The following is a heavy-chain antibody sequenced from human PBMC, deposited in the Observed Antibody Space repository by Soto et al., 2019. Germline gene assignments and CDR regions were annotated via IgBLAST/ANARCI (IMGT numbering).Heavy chain of an antibody. CDR1: GYTFSSYG. V-gene: IGHV3-33*01. Sequence: QVQLVESGGGVVQPGRCLRLSCAASGYTFSSYGMHWVRQAPGKGLEWVAVIWYDGSNKYYADSVKGRFTISRDNSKNTLYLQMNSLRAEDTAVYYCASGSSVTRDWYFDLWGRGTLVTVSS. CDR2: IWYDGSNK. D-gene: IGHD4-17*01. CDR3: ASGSSVTRDWYFDL. J-gene: IGHJ2*01.